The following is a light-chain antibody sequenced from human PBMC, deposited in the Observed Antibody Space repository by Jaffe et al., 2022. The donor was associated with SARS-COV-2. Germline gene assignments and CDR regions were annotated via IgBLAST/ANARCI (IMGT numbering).Light chain of an antibody. J-gene: IGKJ3*01. CDR2: WAS. Sequence: DIVMTQSPDSLAVSLGERATVNCKSSQSVLTRSNNKHYLVWYQQKPGQPPKLIIYWASTRESGVPDRFNASGSGTDFTLTISSLQAEDVAIYYCQQHYSAPFTFGPGTKVEIK. V-gene: IGKV4-1*01. CDR3: QQHYSAPFT. CDR1: QSVLTRSNNKHY.